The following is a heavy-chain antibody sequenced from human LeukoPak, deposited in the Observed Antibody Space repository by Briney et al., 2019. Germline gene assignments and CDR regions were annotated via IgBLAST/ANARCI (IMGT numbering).Heavy chain of an antibody. V-gene: IGHV1-18*01. CDR2: ISAYNGNT. CDR3: ARDNDIVVVPAAIYPMGY. Sequence: ASVKVSCKASGYTFTSYGISWVRQAPGQGLEWMGWISAYNGNTNYAQKLQGRVTMTTDTSTSTAYMELRSLRSDDTAVYYCARDNDIVVVPAAIYPMGYWGQGTLVTVSS. D-gene: IGHD2-2*02. CDR1: GYTFTSYG. J-gene: IGHJ4*02.